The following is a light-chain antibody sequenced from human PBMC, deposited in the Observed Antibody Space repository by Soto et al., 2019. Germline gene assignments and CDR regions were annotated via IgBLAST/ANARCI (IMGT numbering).Light chain of an antibody. CDR1: QSVSSSY. J-gene: IGKJ1*01. CDR3: QQYVSSPWT. CDR2: GGP. V-gene: IGKV3-20*01. Sequence: EIVVTQSPGTLSLSPGERATLPCRASQSVSSSYLAWYQQKPGQAPRLLIYGGPSRATRIPERFSGSGSWTDLTLTISRLEPEDLAVYYCQQYVSSPWTFGQGTKVEIK.